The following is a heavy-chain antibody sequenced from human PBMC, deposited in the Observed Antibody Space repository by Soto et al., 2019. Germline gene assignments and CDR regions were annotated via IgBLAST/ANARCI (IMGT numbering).Heavy chain of an antibody. J-gene: IGHJ4*02. CDR1: GFTFSSYG. D-gene: IGHD3-22*01. CDR2: ISYDGSNK. V-gene: IGHV3-30*18. CDR3: AKGYLVVVNLVDY. Sequence: QVQLVESGGGVVQPGRSLRLSCAASGFTFSSYGMHWVRQAPGKGLEWVAVISYDGSNKYYADSVKGRFTISRDNSKNTLYLQMNSLRAEDTAVYYCAKGYLVVVNLVDYWGQGTLVTVSS.